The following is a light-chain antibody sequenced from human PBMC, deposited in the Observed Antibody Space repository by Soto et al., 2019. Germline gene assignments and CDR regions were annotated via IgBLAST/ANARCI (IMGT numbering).Light chain of an antibody. CDR3: QSYDSGLV. CDR2: GNS. J-gene: IGLJ2*01. Sequence: QSVLTQPPSVSGAPGQRVTISCTGSSSNIGAGYDVHWYQLLPGTAPKLLIYGNSHRPSGVPDRFSGSKSGTSASLAITGLQAEDEADYYCQSYDSGLVFGGGTKVTVL. V-gene: IGLV1-40*01. CDR1: SSNIGAGYD.